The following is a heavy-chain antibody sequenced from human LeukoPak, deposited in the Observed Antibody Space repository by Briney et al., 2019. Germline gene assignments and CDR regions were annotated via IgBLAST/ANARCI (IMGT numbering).Heavy chain of an antibody. CDR3: ARDLGVHGWQTPLDY. Sequence: MPSETLSLTCTVSGGSIRSSYYYWGWIRQPPGKGLEWIGSIYDSGSTYYNPSLKSRVTISVDTSKNQFSLKLNSVTAADTAVYYCARDLGVHGWQTPLDYWGQGTLVTVSS. J-gene: IGHJ4*02. CDR1: GGSIRSSYYY. D-gene: IGHD1-1*01. CDR2: IYDSGST. V-gene: IGHV4-39*02.